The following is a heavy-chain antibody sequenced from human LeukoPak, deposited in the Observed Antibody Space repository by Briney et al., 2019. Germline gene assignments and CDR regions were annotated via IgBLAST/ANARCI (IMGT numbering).Heavy chain of an antibody. Sequence: ASVKVSCKVSGYTLTELSMHWVRQAPGKGLEWMGGFDPEDGETIYAQKFQGRVTMTEDTSTDTAYMELSSLRSEDTAVYYCATQLRWLQPWGAFDIWGHGTMVTVSS. CDR1: GYTLTELS. CDR2: FDPEDGET. J-gene: IGHJ3*02. CDR3: ATQLRWLQPWGAFDI. V-gene: IGHV1-24*01. D-gene: IGHD5-24*01.